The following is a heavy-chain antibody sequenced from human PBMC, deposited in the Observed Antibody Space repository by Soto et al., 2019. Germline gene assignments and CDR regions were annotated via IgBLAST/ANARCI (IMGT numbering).Heavy chain of an antibody. CDR1: GGSVNNANYF. CDR3: ARDADYGGSRGGMDV. Sequence: QVRLEESGPGLVKPSETLSLICSVSGGSVNNANYFWNWIRHHPENGLEWIGYIYYSGSTRYNPSFKTRATLSIDTSKNQFSLRLNSVTVADTAVYFCARDADYGGSRGGMDVWGRGTRSPCH. CDR2: IYYSGST. D-gene: IGHD4-17*01. J-gene: IGHJ6*02. V-gene: IGHV4-31*03.